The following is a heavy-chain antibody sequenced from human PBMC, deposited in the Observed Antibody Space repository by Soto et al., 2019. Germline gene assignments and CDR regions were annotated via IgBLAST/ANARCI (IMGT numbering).Heavy chain of an antibody. CDR1: GFTFSSYS. D-gene: IGHD2-21*02. Sequence: PGGSLRLSCAASGFTFSSYSMNWVRQAPGKGLEWVSYISSSSSTIYYADSVKGRFTISRDNAKNSLYLQMNSLRDEDTAVYYWGRDVPGLAYCGGDGYSGGGGLSYWGQGTLVTVSS. CDR2: ISSSSSTI. V-gene: IGHV3-48*02. CDR3: GRDVPGLAYCGGDGYSGGGGLSY. J-gene: IGHJ4*02.